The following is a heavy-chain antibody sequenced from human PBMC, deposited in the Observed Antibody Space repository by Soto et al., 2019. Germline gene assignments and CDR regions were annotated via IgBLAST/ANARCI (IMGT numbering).Heavy chain of an antibody. J-gene: IGHJ3*02. CDR3: ERVRRDGYNLDAFDI. CDR2: INPSGGST. Sequence: QVQLVQSGAEVKKPGASVKVSCKASGYTFTSYYMHWVRQAPGQGLEWMGIINPSGGSTSYAQKFQGRVTRTRDTAASTVYMELSSLRSEDTAVYYCERVRRDGYNLDAFDIWGQGTMVTVSS. V-gene: IGHV1-46*01. CDR1: GYTFTSYY. D-gene: IGHD5-12*01.